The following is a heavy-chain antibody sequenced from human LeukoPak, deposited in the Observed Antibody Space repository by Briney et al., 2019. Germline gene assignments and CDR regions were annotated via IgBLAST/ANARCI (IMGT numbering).Heavy chain of an antibody. D-gene: IGHD3-9*01. J-gene: IGHJ4*02. V-gene: IGHV1-2*02. CDR3: ALGYYDIEDYYFDY. CDR2: INPNSGGT. CDR1: GYTFTGYY. Sequence: ASVKVSCKASGYTFTGYYMHWVRQAPGQGFEWMGWINPNSGGTNYAQKFQGRVTMTRDTSISTAYMELSRLRSDDTAVYYCALGYYDIEDYYFDYWGQGTLVTVSS.